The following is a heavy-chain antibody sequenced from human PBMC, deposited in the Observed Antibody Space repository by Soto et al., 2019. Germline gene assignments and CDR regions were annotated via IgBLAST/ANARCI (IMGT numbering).Heavy chain of an antibody. V-gene: IGHV1-2*02. J-gene: IGHJ1*01. CDR3: ARVTYYYDSSALSQARAEYFQH. CDR1: GYTFTGYY. D-gene: IGHD3-22*01. CDR2: INPNSGGT. Sequence: ASVKVSCKAPGYTFTGYYMHWVRQAPGQGLEWMGWINPNSGGTNYAQKFQGRVTMTRDTSISTGYMELSRLRSDDTAVYYCARVTYYYDSSALSQARAEYFQHWGQGTLVTVSS.